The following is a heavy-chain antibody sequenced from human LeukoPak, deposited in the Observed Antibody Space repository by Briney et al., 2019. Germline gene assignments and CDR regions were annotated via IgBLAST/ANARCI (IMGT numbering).Heavy chain of an antibody. V-gene: IGHV3-23*01. CDR3: AARRGYYHYMDV. D-gene: IGHD3-3*01. CDR1: GFTFSSYA. Sequence: GGSLRLSCATSGFTFSSYAVAWVRQAPGKGLEWVSSISNTGSNTYYADSVKGRFTISRDNSKNTLSLQMNSLTAEDTAVYYCAARRGYYHYMDVWGEGTTVTVSS. J-gene: IGHJ6*03. CDR2: ISNTGSNT.